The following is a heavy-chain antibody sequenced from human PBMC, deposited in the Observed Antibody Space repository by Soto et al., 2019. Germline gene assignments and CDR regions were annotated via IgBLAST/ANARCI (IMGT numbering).Heavy chain of an antibody. CDR3: ARGTVSRLWFGELLNWFDP. D-gene: IGHD3-10*01. CDR2: IYYSGST. CDR1: GGSISSYY. J-gene: IGHJ5*02. V-gene: IGHV4-59*01. Sequence: PSETLSLTCTVSGGSISSYYWSWIRQPPGKGLEWIGYIYYSGSTNYNPSLKSRVTISVDTSKNQFSLKLSSVTAADTAVYYCARGTVSRLWFGELLNWFDPWGQGTLVTVSS.